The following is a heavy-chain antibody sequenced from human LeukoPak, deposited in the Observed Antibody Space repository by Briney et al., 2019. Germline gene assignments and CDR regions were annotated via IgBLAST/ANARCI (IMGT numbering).Heavy chain of an antibody. V-gene: IGHV1-69*05. J-gene: IGHJ4*02. CDR3: ARDLTHDYLRRGHFDY. CDR2: IIPIFVTA. D-gene: IGHD4-11*01. CDR1: GGTFSSYA. Sequence: SVKVSCKASGGTFSSYAISWVRQAPGQGLEWMGRIIPIFVTANYAQKFQGRVTITTDESTSTAYMELSSLRSEDTAVYYCARDLTHDYLRRGHFDYWGQGTLVTVSS.